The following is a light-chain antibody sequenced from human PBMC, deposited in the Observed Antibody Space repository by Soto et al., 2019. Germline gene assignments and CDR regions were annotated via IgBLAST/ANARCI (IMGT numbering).Light chain of an antibody. CDR1: QRVSSSY. V-gene: IGKV3D-7*01. CDR2: DAS. Sequence: PGARVTLSCRASQRVSSSYLTWYQQIPGQAPRLLIYDASTRATGVPARFSGSGSGTDFTLTISSLQPEDFAVYFCQQDYNLRTFGQGIKVEIK. CDR3: QQDYNLRT. J-gene: IGKJ1*01.